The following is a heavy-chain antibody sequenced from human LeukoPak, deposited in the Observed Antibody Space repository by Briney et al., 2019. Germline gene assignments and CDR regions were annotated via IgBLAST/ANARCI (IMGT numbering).Heavy chain of an antibody. CDR1: GYTFTSYY. Sequence: GASVKVSCKASGYTFTSYYMHWVRQAPGQGLEWMGIINPSGGSTSYAQKFQGRVTMTRDTSTSTVYMELSSLGSEDTAVYYCARDPLATEEYYYMDVWGKGTTVTISS. CDR3: ARDPLATEEYYYMDV. D-gene: IGHD4-17*01. J-gene: IGHJ6*03. CDR2: INPSGGST. V-gene: IGHV1-46*01.